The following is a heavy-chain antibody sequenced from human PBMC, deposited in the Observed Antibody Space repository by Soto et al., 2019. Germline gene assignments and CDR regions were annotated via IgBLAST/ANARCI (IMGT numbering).Heavy chain of an antibody. D-gene: IGHD3-22*01. CDR2: INHSGST. Sequence: SDTLSLTCAVYGGSFSGYYWSWIRQPPGKGLEWIGEINHSGSTNYNPSLKSRVTISVDTSKNQFSLKLSSVTAADTAVYYCACDSSGYYSWGQGTLVTVSS. V-gene: IGHV4-34*01. CDR3: ACDSSGYYS. CDR1: GGSFSGYY. J-gene: IGHJ5*02.